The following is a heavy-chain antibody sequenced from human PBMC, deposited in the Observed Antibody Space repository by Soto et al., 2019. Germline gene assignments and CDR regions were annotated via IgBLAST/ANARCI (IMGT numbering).Heavy chain of an antibody. J-gene: IGHJ6*02. D-gene: IGHD3-3*01. CDR1: GFSLSTSGVG. Sequence: QITLKESGPTLVKPTQTLTLTCTFSGFSLSTSGVGVGWIRQSPGKALEWLARIYRNDDKRYSPSLKSRLTITKDTSKHQQVITMTNMDPVDTATYYCAHSGYDFWSGYYSSYYYYGMDVWGQGTTVTVSS. CDR2: IYRNDDK. CDR3: AHSGYDFWSGYYSSYYYYGMDV. V-gene: IGHV2-5*01.